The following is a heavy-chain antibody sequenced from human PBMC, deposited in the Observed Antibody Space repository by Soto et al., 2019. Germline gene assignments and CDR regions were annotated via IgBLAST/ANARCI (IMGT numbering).Heavy chain of an antibody. J-gene: IGHJ4*02. Sequence: SETLSLTCAVYVGSFSGYYWSWIRQPPGKGLEWIGEINHSGSTNYNPSLKSRVTISVDTSKNQFSLKLSSVTAADTAVYYCARGKTVAAAGPFDYWGQGTLVT. CDR3: ARGKTVAAAGPFDY. CDR2: INHSGST. V-gene: IGHV4-34*01. CDR1: VGSFSGYY. D-gene: IGHD6-13*01.